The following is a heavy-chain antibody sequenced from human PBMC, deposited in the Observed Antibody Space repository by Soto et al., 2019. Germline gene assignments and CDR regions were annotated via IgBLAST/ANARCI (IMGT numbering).Heavy chain of an antibody. J-gene: IGHJ3*02. CDR3: ARDSPSGSGAFDI. V-gene: IGHV3-33*01. CDR2: IWYDGSNK. CDR1: GFSFSSYG. Sequence: PEGSLRLSCVASGFSFSSYGMYWVRQAPGKGLEWVAVIWYDGSNKYYADSVKGRFTISRDNSKNTLYLQMNSLRAEDTAVYYCARDSPSGSGAFDIWGQGTMVTVSS. D-gene: IGHD1-26*01.